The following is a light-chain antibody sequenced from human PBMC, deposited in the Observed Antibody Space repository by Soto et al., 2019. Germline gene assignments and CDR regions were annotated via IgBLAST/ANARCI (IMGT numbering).Light chain of an antibody. CDR3: TSYSSSSTLYV. V-gene: IGLV2-14*01. CDR1: SSDVGAYNY. Sequence: QSVLTQPASVSGSPGQSIAISCTGTSSDVGAYNYVSWFQQHPGKAPKLMIYDVSNRPSGVSNRFSGSKSGNTASLTISGLQAEYEANYYCTSYSSSSTLYVFGTGTKVTVL. J-gene: IGLJ1*01. CDR2: DVS.